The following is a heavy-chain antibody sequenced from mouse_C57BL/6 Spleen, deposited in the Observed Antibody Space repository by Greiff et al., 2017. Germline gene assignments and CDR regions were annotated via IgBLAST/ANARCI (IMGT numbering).Heavy chain of an antibody. Sequence: QVQLQQPGAELVKPGASVKMSCKASGYTFTSYWITWVKQRPGQGLEWIGEIYPGSGCTNYNEKFKSKATLTVDTSSSTAYMQLSSLTSEYSAVYYCAISGNSTYDFFAYWGQGTLVTVSA. J-gene: IGHJ3*01. CDR1: GYTFTSYW. D-gene: IGHD5-1*01. CDR3: AISGNSTYDFFAY. V-gene: IGHV1-55*01. CDR2: IYPGSGCT.